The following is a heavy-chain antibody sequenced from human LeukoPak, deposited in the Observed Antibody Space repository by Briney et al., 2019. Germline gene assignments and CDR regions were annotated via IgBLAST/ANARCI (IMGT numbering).Heavy chain of an antibody. CDR1: GVSVSSGISY. Sequence: SETLSLTCSVSGVSVSSGISYWSWIRQPPGEGLEWIAYISDSGGSDYNPSLRGRVTISLDTSKNQFSLRLSSVTAADTAVYYCAREASGWYPWGQGTLVTVSS. V-gene: IGHV4-61*01. CDR2: ISDSGGS. D-gene: IGHD6-19*01. J-gene: IGHJ5*02. CDR3: AREASGWYP.